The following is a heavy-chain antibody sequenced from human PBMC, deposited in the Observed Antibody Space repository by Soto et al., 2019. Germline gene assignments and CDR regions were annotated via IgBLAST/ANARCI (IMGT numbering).Heavy chain of an antibody. CDR1: GFTISTYW. CDR3: VPGSSGTRGDDS. Sequence: PGGSLSLSCAASGFTISTYWMHWVRQGPGKGLVWVARINSDVTYYADSVRGRFTISTDNSKNTLYLQLNNLRVEDTAVYYCVPGSSGTRGDDSWGPGVVVTVSS. D-gene: IGHD3-10*01. J-gene: IGHJ4*02. V-gene: IGHV3-74*01. CDR2: INSDVT.